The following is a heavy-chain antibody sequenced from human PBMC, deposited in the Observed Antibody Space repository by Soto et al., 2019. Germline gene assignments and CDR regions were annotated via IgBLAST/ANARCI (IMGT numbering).Heavy chain of an antibody. CDR3: ARGKDDILTGYFDY. D-gene: IGHD3-9*01. J-gene: IGHJ4*02. CDR1: CYTFTSYG. V-gene: IGHV1-18*01. CDR2: ISAYNGNT. Sequence: ASVHVSCKASCYTFTSYGISWVRQAPGQGLEWMGWISAYNGNTNYAQKLQGRVTMTTDTSTSTAYMELRSLRSDDTAVYYCARGKDDILTGYFDYWGQGTLVPVPS.